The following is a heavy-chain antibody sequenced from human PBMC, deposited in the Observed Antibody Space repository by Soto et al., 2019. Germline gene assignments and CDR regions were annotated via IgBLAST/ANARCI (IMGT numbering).Heavy chain of an antibody. CDR3: AKDVVVGATTGLGDYYYYYGMDV. CDR2: ISYYGSNK. J-gene: IGHJ6*02. CDR1: GFTFSSYG. Sequence: GSLRLACSGSGFTFSSYGMHWVRQAPGKGLEWVAVISYYGSNKYYADSVKGRFTISRDNSKNTLYLQMNSLRAEDTAVYYCAKDVVVGATTGLGDYYYYYGMDVWGQGTTVTVSS. V-gene: IGHV3-30*18. D-gene: IGHD1-26*01.